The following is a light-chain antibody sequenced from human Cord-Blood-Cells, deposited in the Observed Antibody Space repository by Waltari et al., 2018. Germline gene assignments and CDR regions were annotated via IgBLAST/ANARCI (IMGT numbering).Light chain of an antibody. CDR3: QAWDSSTAGGV. J-gene: IGLJ3*02. Sequence: SYELTQPPSVSVSPGQTASITCSGDKLGDKYACWYQQKPGQSPVLVIYQDSKRPSGIPGRFSGSNSGNTATLTISGTQAMDEADYYCQAWDSSTAGGVFGGGTKLTVL. CDR2: QDS. V-gene: IGLV3-1*01. CDR1: KLGDKY.